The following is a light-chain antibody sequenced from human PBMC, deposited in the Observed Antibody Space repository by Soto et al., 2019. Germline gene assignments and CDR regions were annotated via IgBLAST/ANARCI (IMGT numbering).Light chain of an antibody. V-gene: IGLV2-14*01. J-gene: IGLJ2*01. CDR2: GVS. CDR3: SSYTSSSTLL. Sequence: QSALTQPASVSASPGQSITISCTGASNDVGGSDYVSWYQQHPGKAPKLIIYGVSNRPSGTSDRFSGSKSGNTASLTISGLQAEDEDDYYCSSYTSSSTLLFGGGTKVTVL. CDR1: SNDVGGSDY.